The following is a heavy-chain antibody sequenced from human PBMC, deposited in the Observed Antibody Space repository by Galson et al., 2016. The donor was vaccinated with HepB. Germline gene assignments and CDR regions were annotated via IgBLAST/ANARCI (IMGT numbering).Heavy chain of an antibody. D-gene: IGHD3-3*01. J-gene: IGHJ5*02. Sequence: SVKVSCKASGYTFTGYYMHWVRQAPGQGLEWMGWINPNSGGTNYEQKFHGRVTMTRDTSISTAYMELSRRRSDATAVYYCARVVRLLEAPPFVPWGQGTLVTVSS. CDR2: INPNSGGT. V-gene: IGHV1-2*02. CDR1: GYTFTGYY. CDR3: ARVVRLLEAPPFVP.